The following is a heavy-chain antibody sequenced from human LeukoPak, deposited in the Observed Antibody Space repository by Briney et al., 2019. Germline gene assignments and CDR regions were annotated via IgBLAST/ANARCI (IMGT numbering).Heavy chain of an antibody. D-gene: IGHD5-24*01. Sequence: ASVKVSCKTSGYTFTSYGVSWVRQAPGQGLEWMGWISGYNGNTNYAQKYRGRVTMTTDTSTSTVYMELRSLRSDDTAVYYCARDLGDGYNLSYWGQGTLVTVSS. CDR2: ISGYNGNT. V-gene: IGHV1-18*01. CDR1: GYTFTSYG. CDR3: ARDLGDGYNLSY. J-gene: IGHJ4*02.